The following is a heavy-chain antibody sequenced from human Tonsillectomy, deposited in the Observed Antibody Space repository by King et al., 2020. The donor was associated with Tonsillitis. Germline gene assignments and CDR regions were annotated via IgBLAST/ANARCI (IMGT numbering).Heavy chain of an antibody. CDR2: ISSSSSYI. CDR3: ARFSGGRNGVVGY. V-gene: IGHV3-21*01. CDR1: GFTFSSYS. J-gene: IGHJ4*02. Sequence: VQLVESGGGLVKPGGSLRLSCAASGFTFSSYSMNWVRQAPGKGLEWVSSISSSSSYIYYADSVKGRFTISRDNAKNSLYMQMNSLRAEDTAVYYCARFSGGRNGVVGYWGQGTLVTVSS. D-gene: IGHD1-26*01.